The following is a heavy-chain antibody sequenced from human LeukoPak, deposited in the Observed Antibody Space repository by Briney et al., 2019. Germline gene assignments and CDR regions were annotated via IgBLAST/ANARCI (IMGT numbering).Heavy chain of an antibody. CDR3: ARNPKHDAGDYAAQFAY. D-gene: IGHD4-17*01. Sequence: GGSLTLSCAPSGSIVCDDYISGLRQAPGKGLEWVSVIYSAGNTYYADSVKGRFTISRDNSKNTLYLQMNNLSAEDTAVYFCARNPKHDAGDYAAQFAYWGQGTLVTVSS. CDR1: GSIVCDDY. CDR2: IYSAGNT. V-gene: IGHV3-66*01. J-gene: IGHJ4*02.